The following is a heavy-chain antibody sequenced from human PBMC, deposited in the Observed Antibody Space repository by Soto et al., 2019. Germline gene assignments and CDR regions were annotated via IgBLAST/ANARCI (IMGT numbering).Heavy chain of an antibody. CDR2: IYIGDST. CDR1: GFTVSNSY. V-gene: IGHV3-53*01. J-gene: IGHJ3*01. Sequence: HPGGSLRLSCAASGFTVSNSYMTWVRQPPGKGLEWVSIIYIGDSTYYADSVKGRFTISRDNSKNTLYLHMDSLRAEDTAMYYCATSMTALIAFDVWGHGTMVTVSS. CDR3: ATSMTALIAFDV. D-gene: IGHD2-21*02.